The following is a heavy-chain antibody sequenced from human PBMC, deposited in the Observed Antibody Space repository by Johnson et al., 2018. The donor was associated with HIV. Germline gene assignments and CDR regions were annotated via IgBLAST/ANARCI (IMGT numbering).Heavy chain of an antibody. CDR1: GFTFDDYA. J-gene: IGHJ1*01. CDR2: ISWNSGSI. D-gene: IGHD6-13*01. CDR3: ARHPGGLLGLRWAM. Sequence: DVQVVESGGGLVQPGRSLRLSCAASGFTFDDYAMHWVRQAPGKGLEWVSGISWNSGSIGYADSVKGRFTISRDNAKNSLNLQMNSLRAEDTAVNYCARHPGGLLGLRWAMWG. V-gene: IGHV3-9*01.